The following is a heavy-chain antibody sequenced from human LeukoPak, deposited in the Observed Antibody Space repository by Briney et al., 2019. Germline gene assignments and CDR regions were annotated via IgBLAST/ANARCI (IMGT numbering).Heavy chain of an antibody. CDR2: FKSKVDGGTT. Sequence: GGSLRLSCVASGFTFSNAWMSWVRQAPGKGLEWVGRFKSKVDGGTTDYAAPVKGRFTFSRDDSKNTLYLQMNSLKTEDTAVYYCTTAPAGYGLDDYWGRGTLVTVSS. CDR3: TTAPAGYGLDDY. CDR1: GFTFSNAW. J-gene: IGHJ4*02. V-gene: IGHV3-15*01. D-gene: IGHD3-16*01.